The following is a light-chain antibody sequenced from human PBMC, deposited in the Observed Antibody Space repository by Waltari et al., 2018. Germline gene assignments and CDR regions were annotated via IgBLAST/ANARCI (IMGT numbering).Light chain of an antibody. Sequence: QSVLTQSPSASGTPGQRVTISCSGSSSNIGDNVVNWYQQVPGKAPKLRSYRNDPRPSGVPDRFSASKSGTSASLAISGLQSEDEAEYYCAAWDDRMNGHWVFGGGTKVTVL. J-gene: IGLJ3*02. CDR1: SSNIGDNV. V-gene: IGLV1-44*01. CDR3: AAWDDRMNGHWV. CDR2: RND.